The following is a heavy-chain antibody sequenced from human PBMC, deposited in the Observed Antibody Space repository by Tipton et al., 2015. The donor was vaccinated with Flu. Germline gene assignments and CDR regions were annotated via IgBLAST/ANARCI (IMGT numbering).Heavy chain of an antibody. CDR3: ARDAQEHCSSSSSCSDFDY. CDR2: IYTSGST. CDR1: GGSISNYY. J-gene: IGHJ4*02. Sequence: TLSLTCTVSGGSISNYYWSWIRQPAGKGLEWIGRIYTSGSTSYNPSLKSRVTMSVDTSKNQFSLKLSSVTAADTAVYYCARDAQEHCSSSSSCSDFDYWGQGTLVTVVS. D-gene: IGHD2-2*01. V-gene: IGHV4-4*07.